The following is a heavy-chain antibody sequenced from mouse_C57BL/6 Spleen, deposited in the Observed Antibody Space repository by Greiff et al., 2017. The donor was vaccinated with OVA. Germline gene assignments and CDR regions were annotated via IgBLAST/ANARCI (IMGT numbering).Heavy chain of an antibody. CDR3: APLITTVVAPYAMDY. Sequence: EVKLQHSVPELVKPGASVKISCKASGYTFTDYYMNWVKQSHGKSLEWIGDINPNNGGTSYNQKFKGKATLTVDKSSSTAYMELRSLTSEDSAVYYCAPLITTVVAPYAMDYWGQGTSVTVSS. J-gene: IGHJ4*01. D-gene: IGHD1-1*01. V-gene: IGHV1-26*01. CDR2: INPNNGGT. CDR1: GYTFTDYY.